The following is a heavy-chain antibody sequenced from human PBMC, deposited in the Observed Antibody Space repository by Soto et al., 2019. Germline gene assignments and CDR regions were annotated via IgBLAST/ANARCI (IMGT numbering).Heavy chain of an antibody. D-gene: IGHD3-3*01. Sequence: ASVKVSCKASGYTFTSYGISWVRQAPGQGLEWMGWISAYNGNTNYAQKLQGRVTMTTDTSTSTAYMELTSLRVEDTATYFCAKDLRPDGRYDLDYWGQGTLVTVSS. CDR1: GYTFTSYG. CDR2: ISAYNGNT. J-gene: IGHJ4*02. CDR3: AKDLRPDGRYDLDY. V-gene: IGHV1-18*01.